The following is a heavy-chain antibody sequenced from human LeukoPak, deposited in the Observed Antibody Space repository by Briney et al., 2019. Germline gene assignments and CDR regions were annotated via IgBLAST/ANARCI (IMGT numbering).Heavy chain of an antibody. Sequence: SETLSLTCTVSGGSISSSSYYWGWIRQPPGKGLEWIGSIYYSGSTYYNPSLKSRVTISVDTSKNQFSLKLNSVTAADTAVYYCARVPVPLRYYFDYWGQGTLVTVSS. V-gene: IGHV4-39*07. J-gene: IGHJ4*02. CDR1: GGSISSSSYY. CDR2: IYYSGST. D-gene: IGHD2-2*01. CDR3: ARVPVPLRYYFDY.